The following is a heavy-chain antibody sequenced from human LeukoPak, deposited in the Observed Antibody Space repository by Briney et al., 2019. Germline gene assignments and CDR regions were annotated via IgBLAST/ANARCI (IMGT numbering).Heavy chain of an antibody. CDR3: ARAVSSGWYPYYFDY. CDR2: IYYSGST. Sequence: SETLSLTCTVSGGSVSRGSYYWSWIRQPPGKGLEWIGYIYYSGSTNYNPSLKSRVTISVDTSMNQFSLKLSSVTAADTAVYYCARAVSSGWYPYYFDYWGQGALVTVSS. CDR1: GGSVSRGSYY. D-gene: IGHD6-19*01. J-gene: IGHJ4*02. V-gene: IGHV4-61*01.